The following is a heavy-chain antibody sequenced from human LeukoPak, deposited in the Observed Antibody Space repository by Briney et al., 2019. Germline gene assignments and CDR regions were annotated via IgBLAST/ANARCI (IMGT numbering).Heavy chain of an antibody. Sequence: GASVKVSCKASGASFSSYAITWVRQAPGQGLEWMGGIIPIFDTPHYAQKFQGRVTITADESTSTAYMELNSLRAEDTAMYYCAKDDDWGRFNHWGQGTLVTVSS. V-gene: IGHV1-69*13. CDR3: AKDDDWGRFNH. CDR2: IIPIFDTP. J-gene: IGHJ1*01. CDR1: GASFSSYA. D-gene: IGHD3-16*01.